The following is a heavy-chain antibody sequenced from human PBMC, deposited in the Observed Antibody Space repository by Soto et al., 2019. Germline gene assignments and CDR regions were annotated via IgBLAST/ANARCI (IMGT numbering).Heavy chain of an antibody. CDR1: GFTFCGSA. CDR2: IRSKANSYAT. J-gene: IGHJ4*02. Sequence: GGSLRLSCAASGFTFCGSAMHWVRQASGKGLEWVGRIRSKANSYATAYAASVKGRFTISRDDSKNTAYLQMNSLKTEDTAVYYCTRDPYYDFWSGYTKTDFDYWGQGPLVTVSS. V-gene: IGHV3-73*01. D-gene: IGHD3-3*01. CDR3: TRDPYYDFWSGYTKTDFDY.